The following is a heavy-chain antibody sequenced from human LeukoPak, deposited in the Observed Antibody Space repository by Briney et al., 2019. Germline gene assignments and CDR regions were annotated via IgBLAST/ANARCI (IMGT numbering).Heavy chain of an antibody. CDR3: VKPSRPNYYYYYMDV. CDR1: GFTFNSYP. J-gene: IGHJ6*03. CDR2: ISGSGGST. D-gene: IGHD6-6*01. Sequence: GGSLRRSCAASGFTFNSYPMSWVRQAPGKGLEWFSAISGSGGSTYYADSVKGRFTISRDNSKNTLYLQMNSLRAEDTAVYYCVKPSRPNYYYYYMDVWGKGTTVTVSS. V-gene: IGHV3-23*01.